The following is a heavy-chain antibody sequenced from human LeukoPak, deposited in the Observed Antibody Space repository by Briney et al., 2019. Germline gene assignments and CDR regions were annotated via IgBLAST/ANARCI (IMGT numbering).Heavy chain of an antibody. CDR3: AKLGYCSSTSCYRGYDAFDI. Sequence: PGRSLRLSCAASGFTFSSYGMHWVRQAPGKGLEWVAVISYDGSNKYYADSVKGRFTISRDNSKNTLYLQMNSLRAEDTAVYYCAKLGYCSSTSCYRGYDAFDIWGQGTMVTVSS. CDR2: ISYDGSNK. CDR1: GFTFSSYG. V-gene: IGHV3-30*18. J-gene: IGHJ3*02. D-gene: IGHD2-2*01.